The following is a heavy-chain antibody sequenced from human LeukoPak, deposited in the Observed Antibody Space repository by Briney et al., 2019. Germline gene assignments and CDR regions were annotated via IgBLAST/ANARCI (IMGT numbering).Heavy chain of an antibody. V-gene: IGHV1-2*02. D-gene: IGHD3-9*01. CDR3: ARDLIQLRYFDWLLRAYNWFDP. CDR2: INPNSGGT. J-gene: IGHJ5*02. CDR1: GYTFTGHY. Sequence: GASVKVSCKASGYTFTGHYMHWVRQAPGQGLEWMGWINPNSGGTNYAQKFQGRVTMTRDTSISTAYMELSRLRSDDTAVYYCARDLIQLRYFDWLLRAYNWFDPWGQGTLVTVSS.